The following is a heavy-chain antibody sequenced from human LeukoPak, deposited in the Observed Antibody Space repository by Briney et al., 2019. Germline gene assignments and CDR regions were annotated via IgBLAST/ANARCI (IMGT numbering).Heavy chain of an antibody. CDR1: GYTFTSYD. CDR2: MNPNSGNT. CDR3: ARGARDYGDYFDY. J-gene: IGHJ4*02. D-gene: IGHD4-17*01. V-gene: IGHV1-8*01. Sequence: ASVKGSCKASGYTFTSYDINWVRQATGQGLEWMGWMNPNSGNTGYAQKFQGRDTISADKSTSTAYMELSSLRSEDTGVYYSARGARDYGDYFDYWGQGTLVTVSS.